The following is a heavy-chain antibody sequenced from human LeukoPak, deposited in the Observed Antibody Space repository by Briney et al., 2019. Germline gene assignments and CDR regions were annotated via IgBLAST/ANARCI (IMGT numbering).Heavy chain of an antibody. D-gene: IGHD6-13*01. J-gene: IGHJ4*02. CDR1: GGSFRGYY. CDR3: ARETLQQLLFDY. CDR2: INHSGST. V-gene: IGHV4-34*01. Sequence: SETLSLTCAVYGGSFRGYYWSWIRQPPGKGREWIGEINHSGSTNYNPSLKSRVTISVDTSKNQFSLKLSSVTAADTAVYYCARETLQQLLFDYWGQGTLVTVSS.